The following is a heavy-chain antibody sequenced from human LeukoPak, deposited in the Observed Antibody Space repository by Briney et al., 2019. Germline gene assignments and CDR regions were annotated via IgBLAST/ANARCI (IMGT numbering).Heavy chain of an antibody. D-gene: IGHD6-13*01. V-gene: IGHV3-64D*06. CDR3: VKAAGSWYGYFDY. CDR2: ISDNGGNT. Sequence: GGSLRLSCSASGFTFSNYAIHWVRQAPGKGLEYVSTISDNGGNTNYADSVKGRFTISRDNSKNTLYLQMSSLRPEDTAAYYCVKAAGSWYGYFDYWGQGTLVTVSS. CDR1: GFTFSNYA. J-gene: IGHJ4*02.